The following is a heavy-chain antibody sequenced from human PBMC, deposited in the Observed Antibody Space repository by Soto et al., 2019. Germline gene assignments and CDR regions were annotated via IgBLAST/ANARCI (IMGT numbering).Heavy chain of an antibody. Sequence: SETLSLTCAVSGGSISSSNWWSWVRQPPGKGLEWIGEIYHSGSTNYNPSLKSRVTISVDKSKNQFSLKLSSVTAADTAVYYCARVHIVVVPAAGNWFDPWGQGTLVTVSS. CDR1: GGSISSSNW. D-gene: IGHD2-2*01. CDR3: ARVHIVVVPAAGNWFDP. CDR2: IYHSGST. J-gene: IGHJ5*02. V-gene: IGHV4-4*02.